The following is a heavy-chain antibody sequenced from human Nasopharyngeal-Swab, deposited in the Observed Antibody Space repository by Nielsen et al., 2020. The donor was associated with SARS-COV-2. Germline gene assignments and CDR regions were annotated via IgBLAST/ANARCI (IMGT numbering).Heavy chain of an antibody. CDR1: GFTFSSYS. CDR3: AGGSAAGPYHYYYGMDV. J-gene: IGHJ6*02. Sequence: GGSLRLSCAASGFTFSSYSMNWVRQAPGKGLEGVSSISSSSSYIYYADSVKGRFTISRDNAKNSLYLQMNSLRAEDTAVYYCAGGSAAGPYHYYYGMDVWGQGTTVTVSS. CDR2: ISSSSSYI. D-gene: IGHD6-25*01. V-gene: IGHV3-21*01.